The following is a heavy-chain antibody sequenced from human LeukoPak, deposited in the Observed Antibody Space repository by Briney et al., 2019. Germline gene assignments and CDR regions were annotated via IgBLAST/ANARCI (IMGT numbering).Heavy chain of an antibody. Sequence: GGSLRLSCTASGFTFGDYAMSWVRQAPGKGLEWVSAISGSGGSTYYADSVKGRFTISRDNSKNTLYLQMNSLRAEDTAVYYCAKEYYDILTGPIMGYAFDIWGQGTMVTVSS. CDR1: GFTFGDYA. J-gene: IGHJ3*02. V-gene: IGHV3-23*01. D-gene: IGHD3-9*01. CDR2: ISGSGGST. CDR3: AKEYYDILTGPIMGYAFDI.